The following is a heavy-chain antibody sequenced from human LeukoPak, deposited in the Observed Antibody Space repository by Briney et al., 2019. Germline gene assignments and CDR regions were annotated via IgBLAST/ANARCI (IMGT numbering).Heavy chain of an antibody. D-gene: IGHD3-22*01. CDR3: AKRGVVIRVILVGFHKQAYYFDS. Sequence: GGSLRLSCAVSEITLSSYGMSWVRQAPGKGLEWVAGISDSGGSTNYADSVKGRFTISRDNPKNTLYLRMNSLRAEDTAVYFCAKRGVVIRVILVGFHKQAYYFDSWGQGALVTVSS. V-gene: IGHV3-23*01. J-gene: IGHJ4*02. CDR1: EITLSSYG. CDR2: ISDSGGST.